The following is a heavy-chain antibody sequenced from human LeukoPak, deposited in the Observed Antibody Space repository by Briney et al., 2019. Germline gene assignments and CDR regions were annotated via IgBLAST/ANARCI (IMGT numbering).Heavy chain of an antibody. CDR1: GGSISSNNW. D-gene: IGHD2-15*01. J-gene: IGHJ3*02. CDR2: IYHSGSP. CDR3: ARGHIVVVVATTRSDAFDM. Sequence: SGTLSLTCAVSGGSISSNNWWGWVRQPPGKGLEWIGEIYHSGSPNYNPSLKSRVTISVDKSRNHFSLNLSSVTAADTAVYYCARGHIVVVVATTRSDAFDMWGQGTMVTVSS. V-gene: IGHV4-4*02.